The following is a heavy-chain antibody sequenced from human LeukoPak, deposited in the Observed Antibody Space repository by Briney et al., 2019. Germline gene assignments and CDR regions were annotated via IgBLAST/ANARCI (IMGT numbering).Heavy chain of an antibody. J-gene: IGHJ5*02. Sequence: KPSETLSLTCTVSGGSISRSSYYWGWIRQPPGKGLKWIASIYYSGSTYHNPSLKSRVTISVDTSKNQFSLKLSSVTAADTAVYYCTTYYYDSSGLGRFDPWGQGSLVTVSS. D-gene: IGHD3-22*01. CDR2: IYYSGST. CDR3: TTYYYDSSGLGRFDP. CDR1: GGSISRSSYY. V-gene: IGHV4-39*07.